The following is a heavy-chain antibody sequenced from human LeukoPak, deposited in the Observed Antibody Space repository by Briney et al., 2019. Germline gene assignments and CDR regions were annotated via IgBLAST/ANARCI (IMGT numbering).Heavy chain of an antibody. Sequence: PSQTVSLTCTVSGGSISSGDYYWSWIRQPPGKGLEWIGYIYYSGSTYYNPSLESRVTISVDTSKNQFSLKLSSVTAADTAVYYCARDPGPVVVTKVDAFDIWGQGTMVTVSS. J-gene: IGHJ3*02. D-gene: IGHD2-21*02. CDR3: ARDPGPVVVTKVDAFDI. CDR1: GGSISSGDYY. CDR2: IYYSGST. V-gene: IGHV4-30-4*01.